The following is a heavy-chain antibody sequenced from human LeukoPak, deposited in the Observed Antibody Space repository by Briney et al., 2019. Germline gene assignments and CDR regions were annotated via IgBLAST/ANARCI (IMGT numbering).Heavy chain of an antibody. CDR3: ARDRPYGIAARYYNWFDP. V-gene: IGHV4-59*01. J-gene: IGHJ5*02. D-gene: IGHD6-6*01. Sequence: SETLSLTRTVSGGSISSYYWSWIRQPPGKGLEWIGYIYYSGSTNYNPSLKSRVTISVDTSKNQFSLKLSSVTAADTAVYYCARDRPYGIAARYYNWFDPWGQGTLVTVSS. CDR2: IYYSGST. CDR1: GGSISSYY.